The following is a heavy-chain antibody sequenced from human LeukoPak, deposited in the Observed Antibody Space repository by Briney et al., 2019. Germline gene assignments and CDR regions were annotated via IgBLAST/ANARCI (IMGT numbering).Heavy chain of an antibody. CDR1: GYTFTTYE. J-gene: IGHJ4*02. D-gene: IGHD1-26*01. V-gene: IGHV1-18*01. CDR2: ISAYNGNT. CDR3: ARDEAYSGSYQVQDY. Sequence: ASVTVSCTAAGYTFTTYEISWVRQAPGQGLEWMGWISAYNGNTNYAQKLQGRVTMTTDTSTSTAYMGLRNLRSDDTAVYYCARDEAYSGSYQVQDYWGQGTRVTVSS.